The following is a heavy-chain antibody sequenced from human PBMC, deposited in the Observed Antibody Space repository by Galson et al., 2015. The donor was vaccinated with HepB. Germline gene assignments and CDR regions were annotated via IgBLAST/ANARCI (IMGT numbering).Heavy chain of an antibody. D-gene: IGHD6-13*01. V-gene: IGHV3-73*01. CDR2: IRSKANSYAT. Sequence: SLRLSCAASGFTFSGSAMHWVRQASGKGLEWVGRIRSKANSYATAYAASVKGRFTISRDDSKNTAYLQMNSLRAEDTAVYYCAKDPLPYSSNWVESFDYWGQGTLVTVSS. CDR3: AKDPLPYSSNWVESFDY. CDR1: GFTFSGSA. J-gene: IGHJ4*02.